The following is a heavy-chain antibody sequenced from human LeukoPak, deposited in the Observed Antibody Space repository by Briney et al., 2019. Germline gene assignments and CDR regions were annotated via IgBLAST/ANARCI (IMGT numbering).Heavy chain of an antibody. CDR3: ARGSEYGDYNNY. CDR1: GFTFSSCT. Sequence: GGSLRLSCAASGFTFSSCTMNWVRQAPGKGLEWVSSISTRSSSIYYADSVKGRFTISRDNAKNSLYLQMNSLRAEDTAVYYCARGSEYGDYNNYWGQGTLVTVPS. D-gene: IGHD4-17*01. J-gene: IGHJ4*02. CDR2: ISTRSSSI. V-gene: IGHV3-21*01.